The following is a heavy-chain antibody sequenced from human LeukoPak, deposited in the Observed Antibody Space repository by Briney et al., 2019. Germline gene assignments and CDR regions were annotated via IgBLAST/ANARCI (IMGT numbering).Heavy chain of an antibody. V-gene: IGHV3-30-3*01. J-gene: IGHJ4*02. CDR3: ARGPSPHHSSGCGF. D-gene: IGHD6-19*01. CDR1: GFTFGDHA. CDR2: ISYDGSNK. Sequence: PGRSLRLSCTVSGFTFGDHAMSWVRQAPGKGLEWVAVISYDGSNKYYADSVKGRFTISRDNSKNTLYLQMNSLRPEDTAVYYCARGPSPHHSSGCGFWGQGTLVTVSS.